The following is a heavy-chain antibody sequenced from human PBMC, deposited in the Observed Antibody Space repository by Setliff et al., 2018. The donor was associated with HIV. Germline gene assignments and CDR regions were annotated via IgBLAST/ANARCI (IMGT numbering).Heavy chain of an antibody. V-gene: IGHV7-4-1*02. D-gene: IGHD3-9*01. Sequence: ASVKVSCKTSGGSFRTSVISWVRQAPGQGLEWVGWINTNTGNPTYAQGFTGRFVFSLDTSVSTAYLQISSLKAEDTAVYYCARTLTGYSAHDAFDIWGQGTMVTVSS. CDR3: ARTLTGYSAHDAFDI. CDR1: GGSFRTSV. CDR2: INTNTGNP. J-gene: IGHJ3*02.